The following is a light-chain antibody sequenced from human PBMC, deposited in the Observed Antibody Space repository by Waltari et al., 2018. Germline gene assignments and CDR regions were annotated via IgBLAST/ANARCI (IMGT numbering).Light chain of an antibody. CDR2: AAS. Sequence: DIQMTQSPSSLSASVGDRVTITFRASQDISNHLGWYQQKPGKAPKLLIYAASSLQSGFPSRFSGSGSGTEFTLTISSLQPEDFATYYCLQHNTYPRTFGQGNKVEIK. CDR1: QDISNH. J-gene: IGKJ1*01. CDR3: LQHNTYPRT. V-gene: IGKV1-17*01.